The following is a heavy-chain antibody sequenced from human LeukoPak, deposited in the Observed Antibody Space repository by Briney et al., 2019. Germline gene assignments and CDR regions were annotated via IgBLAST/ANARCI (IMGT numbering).Heavy chain of an antibody. CDR1: VYSINTYY. CDR2: IYYSGST. V-gene: IGHV4-59*01. D-gene: IGHD3-10*01. J-gene: IGHJ5*02. CDR3: ARSEGVYYGSGSSGSYYPHWFDP. Sequence: PSETLSLTCTISVYSINTYYWSWIRQPPGKGLEWIGYIYYSGSTEYNPSLQSRVTISLDTSKKQFSLKLNSVTAADTAVYYCARSEGVYYGSGSSGSYYPHWFDPWGQGILVTVSS.